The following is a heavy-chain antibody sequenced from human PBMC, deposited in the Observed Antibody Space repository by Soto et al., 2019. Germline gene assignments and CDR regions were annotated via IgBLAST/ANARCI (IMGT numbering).Heavy chain of an antibody. V-gene: IGHV1-46*01. D-gene: IGHD2-2*01. CDR1: GYTFTSYY. CDR3: ARGLVPAAKYYYGMDA. CDR2: INPSGGST. J-gene: IGHJ6*02. Sequence: ASVKVSCKASGYTFTSYYMHWVRQAPGQGLEWMGIINPSGGSTSYAQKFQGRVTMTRDTSTSTVYVELSSLRSEDTAVYYCARGLVPAAKYYYGMDAWGQGTTVTVSS.